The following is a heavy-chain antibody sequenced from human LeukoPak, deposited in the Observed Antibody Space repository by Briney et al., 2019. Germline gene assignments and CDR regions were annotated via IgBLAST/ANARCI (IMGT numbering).Heavy chain of an antibody. V-gene: IGHV4-4*07. D-gene: IGHD3-22*01. CDR2: IYTSGSA. CDR3: ARDRYYYDSSGYRFDY. Sequence: SETLSLTCTVSGGSISSYYWSWIRQPAGKGLEWIGRIYTSGSANYNPSLKSRVTMSVDTSKNQFSLKLSSVTAADTAVYYCARDRYYYDSSGYRFDYWGQGTLVTVSS. J-gene: IGHJ4*02. CDR1: GGSISSYY.